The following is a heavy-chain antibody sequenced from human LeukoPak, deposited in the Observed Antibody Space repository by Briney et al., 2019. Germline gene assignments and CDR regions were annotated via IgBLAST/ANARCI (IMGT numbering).Heavy chain of an antibody. J-gene: IGHJ5*02. V-gene: IGHV3-21*01. CDR3: ARGSWANWFDP. D-gene: IGHD1-26*01. Sequence: GGSLRLSCSASGFRFSNYTLNWVRQAPGKGLEWVPSISSSSSYIYYADSVKGRFTISRDNAKNSLYLQMNSLRAEDTAVYYCARGSWANWFDPWGQGTLVTVSS. CDR1: GFRFSNYT. CDR2: ISSSSSYI.